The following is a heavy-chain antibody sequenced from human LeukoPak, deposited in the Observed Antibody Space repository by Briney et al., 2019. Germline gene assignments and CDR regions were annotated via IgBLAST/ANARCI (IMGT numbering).Heavy chain of an antibody. Sequence: GGSLRLSCAASGFTFISYGMYWVRQAPGKGLEWVAVTSYDESEKHYADSVKGRFTVSRDNSKNSLYLQMNRLRAEDTALYYCAKDRYCSGGNCYSPFDYWGQGTLVTVSS. CDR1: GFTFISYG. CDR3: AKDRYCSGGNCYSPFDY. J-gene: IGHJ4*02. V-gene: IGHV3-30*18. D-gene: IGHD2-15*01. CDR2: TSYDESEK.